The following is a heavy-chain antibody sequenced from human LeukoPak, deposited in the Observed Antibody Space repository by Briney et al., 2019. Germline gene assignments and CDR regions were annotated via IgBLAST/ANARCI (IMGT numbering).Heavy chain of an antibody. V-gene: IGHV3-21*01. J-gene: IGHJ4*02. CDR2: ISSSSSYI. Sequence: GGSLRLSCAASGFTFSSYAMSWVRQAPGKGLEWVSSISSSSSYIYYADSVKGRFTISRDNAKNSLYLQMNSLRAEDTAVYYCESHDYGDPRGYWGQGTLVTVSS. CDR3: ESHDYGDPRGY. CDR1: GFTFSSYA. D-gene: IGHD4-17*01.